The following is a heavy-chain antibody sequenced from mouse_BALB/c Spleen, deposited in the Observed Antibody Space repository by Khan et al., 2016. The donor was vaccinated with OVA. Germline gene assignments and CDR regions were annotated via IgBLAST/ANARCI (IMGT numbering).Heavy chain of an antibody. V-gene: IGHV5-17*02. CDR3: ATSYFYGYYVDY. CDR2: ISGDSNTI. D-gene: IGHD1-1*01. CDR1: GFTFNSYG. Sequence: EVELVESGGGLVQPGRSQKLSCAASGFTFNSYGMHWVRQAPEKGLEWVAYISGDSNTIDYADTVKGRFTISRDNPKNTLFLQMTSLMSEDTAMYYCATSYFYGYYVDYWGPGTTLTVS. J-gene: IGHJ2*01.